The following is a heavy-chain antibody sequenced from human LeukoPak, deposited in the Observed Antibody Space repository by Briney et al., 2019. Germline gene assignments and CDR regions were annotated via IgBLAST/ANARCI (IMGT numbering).Heavy chain of an antibody. Sequence: PGRSLRLSCAASGFTFSSYGMHWVRQAPGKGLEWVAVISYDGSNKYYADSVKGRFTISSDNSKNTLYLQMNSLRAEDTAVYYCAKTYSSRIASSWFDPWGQGILVTVSS. CDR1: GFTFSSYG. CDR2: ISYDGSNK. J-gene: IGHJ5*02. CDR3: AKTYSSRIASSWFDP. V-gene: IGHV3-30*18. D-gene: IGHD6-13*01.